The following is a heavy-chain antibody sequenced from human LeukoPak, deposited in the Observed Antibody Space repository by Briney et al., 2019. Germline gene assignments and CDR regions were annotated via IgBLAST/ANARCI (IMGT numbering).Heavy chain of an antibody. J-gene: IGHJ3*02. Sequence: GGSLRLSCAASGFTFSSYAMSLVRQAPGKGLEWVSAISGSGGSTYYADSVKGRFTISRENSKNTLYLQMNNLRAEDTAVYYCAKDTPISVTTGSDAFDIWGQGTMVTVSS. CDR3: AKDTPISVTTGSDAFDI. CDR2: ISGSGGST. CDR1: GFTFSSYA. V-gene: IGHV3-23*01. D-gene: IGHD4-17*01.